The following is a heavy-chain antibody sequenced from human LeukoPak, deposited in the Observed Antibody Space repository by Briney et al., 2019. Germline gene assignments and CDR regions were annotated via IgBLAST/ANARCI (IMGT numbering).Heavy chain of an antibody. CDR1: GYTFSSYA. CDR3: ARIGSSPSFDY. D-gene: IGHD6-13*01. CDR2: IKAGNGNT. Sequence: ASVKVSCKASGYTFSSYAIHWVRQAPGQRLEWMGRIKAGNGNTKYSQDFQGRVTITRDTSASTAYMELSSLRSEDTAVYYCARIGSSPSFDYWGQGTLVTVSS. J-gene: IGHJ4*02. V-gene: IGHV1-3*03.